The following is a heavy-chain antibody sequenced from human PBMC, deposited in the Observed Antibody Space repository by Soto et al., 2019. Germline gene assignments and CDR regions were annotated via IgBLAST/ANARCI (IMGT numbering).Heavy chain of an antibody. J-gene: IGHJ6*03. CDR1: GYTFTSYD. V-gene: IGHV1-8*01. CDR2: MNPNSGNT. Sequence: ASVKVSCKASGYTFTSYDINWVRQATGQGLEWMGWMNPNSGNTGYAQKFQGRVTMTRNTSISTAYMELSSLRSEDTAVYYCARWERNLLRFLEWYEDYYYYMDVWGKGTTVTVSS. CDR3: ARWERNLLRFLEWYEDYYYYMDV. D-gene: IGHD3-3*01.